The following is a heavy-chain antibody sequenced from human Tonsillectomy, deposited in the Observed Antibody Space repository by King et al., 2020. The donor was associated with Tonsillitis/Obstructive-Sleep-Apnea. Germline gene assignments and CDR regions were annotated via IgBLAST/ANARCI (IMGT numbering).Heavy chain of an antibody. D-gene: IGHD3-9*01. Sequence: QLVQSGAEVKKPGASLRISCKGSGYSFTNYWIDWVRQMPGKGLEWMGTIDPSDSYTNYSPSFQGHVTISADKSISTAYLQWSSLKASDTAMYYCARRYFDGHYYYYMDVWGKGTTLTVSS. CDR3: ARRYFDGHYYYYMDV. V-gene: IGHV5-10-1*01. CDR1: GYSFTNYW. CDR2: IDPSDSYT. J-gene: IGHJ6*03.